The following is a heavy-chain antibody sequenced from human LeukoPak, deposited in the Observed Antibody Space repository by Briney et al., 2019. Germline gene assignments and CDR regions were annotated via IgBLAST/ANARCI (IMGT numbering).Heavy chain of an antibody. J-gene: IGHJ6*02. D-gene: IGHD3-10*01. V-gene: IGHV3-33*06. CDR2: AYDDGSNK. Sequence: GGSLRLSCAASGFIFNSYGMHWVRQAPGKGLEWVAVAYDDGSNKYYADSVRGRFTISKDNSKNTLYLQMNSLRAEDTAVYYCAKTLGSSLYYYYGMDVWGQGTTVTVYS. CDR1: GFIFNSYG. CDR3: AKTLGSSLYYYYGMDV.